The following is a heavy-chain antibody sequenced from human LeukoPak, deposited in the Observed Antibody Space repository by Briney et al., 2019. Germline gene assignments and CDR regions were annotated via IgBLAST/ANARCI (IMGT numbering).Heavy chain of an antibody. CDR2: IYTSGST. CDR3: ARDSPNYDFWSRYYLYYFDY. V-gene: IGHV4-4*07. Sequence: SETLSLTCTVSGGSISSYYRSWIRQPAGKGLEWIGRIYTSGSTNYNPSLKSRVTMSVDTSKNQFSLKLSSVTAADPAVYYCARDSPNYDFWSRYYLYYFDYWGQGTLVTVSS. D-gene: IGHD3-3*01. CDR1: GGSISSYY. J-gene: IGHJ4*02.